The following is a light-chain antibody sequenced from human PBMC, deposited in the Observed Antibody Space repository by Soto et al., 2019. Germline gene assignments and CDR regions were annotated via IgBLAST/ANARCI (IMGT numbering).Light chain of an antibody. CDR3: QQSYSTILT. Sequence: DIQMTQSPSSLSASLGDRVTITCRASQTISNYLNWYQQKPGKAPKLLIYASSTLQSGVPSGFSGSGSGTDFTLTISSLQPEDFGTYYCQQSYSTILTFGGGTKVEIK. J-gene: IGKJ4*01. CDR2: ASS. V-gene: IGKV1-39*01. CDR1: QTISNY.